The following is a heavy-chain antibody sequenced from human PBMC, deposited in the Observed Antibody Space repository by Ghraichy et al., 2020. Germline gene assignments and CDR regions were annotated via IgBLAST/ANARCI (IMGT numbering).Heavy chain of an antibody. J-gene: IGHJ1*01. D-gene: IGHD1-7*01. V-gene: IGHV1-8*01. CDR2: MNPDSGNT. CDR3: SRGESGTD. CDR1: GYTFISYD. Sequence: ASVKVSCKASGYTFISYDINWVRQASGQGLEWMGWMNPDSGNTDYAQKFQGRVTMTRHTSISTAYMALSNLRSEDTAVYYCSRGESGTDWGQGTLVTVSS.